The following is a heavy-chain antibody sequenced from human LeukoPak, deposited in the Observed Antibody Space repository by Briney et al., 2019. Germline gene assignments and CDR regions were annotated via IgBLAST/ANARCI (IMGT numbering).Heavy chain of an antibody. V-gene: IGHV3-48*01. Sequence: AGGSLRLSCAASGLTFTIFGLNWVRQAPGKVPEWVSYIDARSGITYYADSVQGRFTISRDNAQESVFLQMNSLRAGDTAVYYCARTYDFGRGPPGDAFDNWGPGTLVTVSS. J-gene: IGHJ3*02. CDR1: GLTFTIFG. CDR3: ARTYDFGRGPPGDAFDN. CDR2: IDARSGIT. D-gene: IGHD3-3*01.